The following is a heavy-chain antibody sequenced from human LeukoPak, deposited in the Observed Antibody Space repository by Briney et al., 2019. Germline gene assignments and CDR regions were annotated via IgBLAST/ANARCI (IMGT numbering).Heavy chain of an antibody. CDR3: AREPRYSSSWNVGALYNYSVMDV. Sequence: GGSLRLSCAASGFTFSSYEMNWVRQAPGKGLEWVSYISSSGSTIYYADSVKGRFTISRDNAKNSLYLQMNSLRAEDTAVYNCAREPRYSSSWNVGALYNYSVMDVWAKGPRSPSP. V-gene: IGHV3-48*03. D-gene: IGHD6-13*01. CDR2: ISSSGSTI. CDR1: GFTFSSYE. J-gene: IGHJ6*02.